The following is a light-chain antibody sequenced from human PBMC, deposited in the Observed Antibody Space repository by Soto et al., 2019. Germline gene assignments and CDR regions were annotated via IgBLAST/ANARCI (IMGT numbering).Light chain of an antibody. Sequence: DIQLTQSPSFLSASVGDRVTITCRASQGISSYLAWYQLKPGKAPKLLISTASTLQSGVPSRFSGSGSGTEFTLTISSLQPEDFATYYCQQLDNYPRTSGQGTKGEIK. CDR1: QGISSY. CDR2: TAS. V-gene: IGKV1-9*01. CDR3: QQLDNYPRT. J-gene: IGKJ1*01.